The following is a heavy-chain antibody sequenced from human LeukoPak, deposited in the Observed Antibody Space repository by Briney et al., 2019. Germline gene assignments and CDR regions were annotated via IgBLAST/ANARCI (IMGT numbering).Heavy chain of an antibody. CDR1: GGSFSGYY. J-gene: IGHJ4*02. CDR2: INHSGST. Sequence: SEILSLTCAVYGGSFSGYYWSWIRQPPGKGLEWIGEINHSGSTNYNPSLKSRVTISVDTSKNQFSLKLSSVTAADTAVYYCARDLYGDWGGGDYWGQGTLVTVSS. V-gene: IGHV4-34*01. D-gene: IGHD4-17*01. CDR3: ARDLYGDWGGGDY.